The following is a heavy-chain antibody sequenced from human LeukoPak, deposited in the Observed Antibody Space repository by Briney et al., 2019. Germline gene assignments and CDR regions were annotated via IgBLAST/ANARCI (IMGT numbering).Heavy chain of an antibody. CDR2: VKQDGSEK. J-gene: IGHJ4*02. V-gene: IGHV3-7*01. CDR1: GFTSSSYW. Sequence: PGGSLRLSCAASGFTSSSYWMSWVRQAPGKGLEWVANVKQDGSEKYYVDSVKGGFTISRDNAKNSLYLQMNSLRAEDTAVYYCARVRGSGSLDYWGQGTLVTVSS. CDR3: ARVRGSGSLDY. D-gene: IGHD1-26*01.